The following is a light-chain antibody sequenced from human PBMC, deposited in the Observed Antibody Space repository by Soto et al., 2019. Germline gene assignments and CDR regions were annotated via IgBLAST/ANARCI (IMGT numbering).Light chain of an antibody. J-gene: IGKJ2*01. CDR3: QQLNTYPFT. Sequence: EIVLTQSPGTLPLSPGEGATLSCRASQSISSSYLAWYQQKPGQAPRLLIYAASSRATGIPDRFSGSGSGTDFTLTISRLEPEDFATYYCQQLNTYPFTFGQGTKLEIK. CDR2: AAS. CDR1: QSISSSY. V-gene: IGKV3D-20*02.